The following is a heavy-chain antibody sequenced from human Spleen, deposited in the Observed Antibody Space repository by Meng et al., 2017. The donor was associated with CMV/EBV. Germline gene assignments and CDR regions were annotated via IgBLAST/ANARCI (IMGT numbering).Heavy chain of an antibody. Sequence: SETLSLTCTVSGGSISSSSYYWGWIRQPPGKGLAWIGSIYYSGSTYDNPSPKSRDTISVDTSKNQFSLKLSSVTAADTAVYYCASRTYYDFWSGYSGAFDIWGQGTMVTVSS. CDR2: IYYSGST. CDR1: GGSISSSSYY. D-gene: IGHD3-3*01. J-gene: IGHJ3*02. CDR3: ASRTYYDFWSGYSGAFDI. V-gene: IGHV4-39*07.